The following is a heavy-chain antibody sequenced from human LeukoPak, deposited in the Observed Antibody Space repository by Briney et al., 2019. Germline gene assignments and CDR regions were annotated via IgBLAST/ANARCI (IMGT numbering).Heavy chain of an antibody. CDR3: ARFSIAAAGPTYYFDY. D-gene: IGHD6-13*01. V-gene: IGHV4-39*07. CDR2: IYYSGST. J-gene: IGHJ4*02. CDR1: GGSISSSSYY. Sequence: PSETLSLTCTVSGGSISSSSYYWGWIRQPPGKGLEWIGSIYYSGSTYYNPSLKSRVTISVDTSKNQFSLKLSSVTAADTAVYYCARFSIAAAGPTYYFDYWGQGTLVTVSS.